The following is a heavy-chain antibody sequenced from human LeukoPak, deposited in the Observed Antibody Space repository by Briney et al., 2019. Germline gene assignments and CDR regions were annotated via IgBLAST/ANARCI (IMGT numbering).Heavy chain of an antibody. D-gene: IGHD3-9*01. CDR2: VNPNSGNT. J-gene: IGHJ4*02. Sequence: ASVKVSCKASGYTFTSYDINWVRQATGQGLEWMGWVNPNSGNTGYAQKFQGRVTMTRNTSISTAYMELSSLRSEDTAVYYCARVDDILTGTFDYWGQGTLVTVSS. CDR1: GYTFTSYD. V-gene: IGHV1-8*01. CDR3: ARVDDILTGTFDY.